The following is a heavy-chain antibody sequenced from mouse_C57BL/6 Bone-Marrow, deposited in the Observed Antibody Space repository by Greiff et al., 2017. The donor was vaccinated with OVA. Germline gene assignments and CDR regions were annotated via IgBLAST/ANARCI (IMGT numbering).Heavy chain of an antibody. Sequence: QVQLQQPGAELVKPGASVKLSCKASGYTFTSYWMHWVKRRPGQGLEWIGMIHPNSGSTNYNEKFKSKATLTVDKSSSTAYMQLSSLTSEDSAVYYCARETLYAMDYWGQGTSVTVSS. CDR1: GYTFTSYW. J-gene: IGHJ4*01. CDR2: IHPNSGST. CDR3: ARETLYAMDY. V-gene: IGHV1-64*01.